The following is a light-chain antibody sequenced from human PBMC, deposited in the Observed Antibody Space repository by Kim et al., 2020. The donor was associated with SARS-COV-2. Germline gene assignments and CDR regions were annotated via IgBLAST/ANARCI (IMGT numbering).Light chain of an antibody. CDR1: QSVYSDY. J-gene: IGKJ1*01. V-gene: IGKV3-20*01. Sequence: PWDRATLSCRASQSVYSDYLAWYQQKPGQAPRLLIYEASSRAPGIPDRFSGSGSGTDFTLTIRRLQPEDFAVYYCQQYGSSWTFGQGTKVDIK. CDR3: QQYGSSWT. CDR2: EAS.